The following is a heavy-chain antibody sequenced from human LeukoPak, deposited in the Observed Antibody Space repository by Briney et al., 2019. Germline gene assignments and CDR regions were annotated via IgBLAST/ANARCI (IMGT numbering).Heavy chain of an antibody. CDR1: GFSFSNYA. D-gene: IGHD3-9*01. CDR3: AKWGDYDVLTGYYDSDY. J-gene: IGHJ4*02. Sequence: GASLRLSCAASGFSFSNYAMSWVRQVPGTGLEWVSAISGRDDSTYYADSAKGRFTISRDTSKNTLYLQMNSLRAEDTAVYYCAKWGDYDVLTGYYDSDYWGQGTLVTVSS. V-gene: IGHV3-23*01. CDR2: ISGRDDST.